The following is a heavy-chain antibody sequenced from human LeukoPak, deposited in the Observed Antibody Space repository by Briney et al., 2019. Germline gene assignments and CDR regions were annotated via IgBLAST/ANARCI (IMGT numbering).Heavy chain of an antibody. CDR2: IYYSGGT. V-gene: IGHV4-59*01. J-gene: IGHJ3*02. CDR1: GGSISSYY. Sequence: SETLSLTCTVSGGSISSYYWSWIRQPPGKGLEWIGYIYYSGGTNYNPSLKSRVAISVDTSKNQFSLKLSSVTAADTAVYYCARAEYSGSFIHPIDAFDIWGQGTMVTVSS. CDR3: ARAEYSGSFIHPIDAFDI. D-gene: IGHD1-26*01.